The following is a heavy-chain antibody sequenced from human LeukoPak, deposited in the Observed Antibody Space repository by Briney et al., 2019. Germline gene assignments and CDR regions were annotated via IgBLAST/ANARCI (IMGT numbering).Heavy chain of an antibody. CDR2: INHSGST. CDR3: ARGDRAVTTS. CDR1: GGSFSGYY. J-gene: IGHJ4*02. Sequence: SETLSLTCAVYGGSFSGYYWSWIRQPPGKGLEWIGEINHSGSTNYNPSLKSRVTISVDTSKNQFSLKLSPVTAADTAVYYCARGDRAVTTSWGQGTLVTVSS. V-gene: IGHV4-34*01. D-gene: IGHD4-11*01.